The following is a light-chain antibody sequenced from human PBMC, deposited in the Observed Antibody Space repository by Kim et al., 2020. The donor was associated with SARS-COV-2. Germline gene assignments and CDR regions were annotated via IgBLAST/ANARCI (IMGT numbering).Light chain of an antibody. J-gene: IGLJ2*01. Sequence: SSSPTISTIGNNSVSWYQHLPGTAPILLIYYINHPPSSLPDRFSGSNSGTSATLPIPGLHTGDEAYYYFSTCDIILTPSLFAGGTQLTVL. CDR2: YIN. CDR3: STCDIILTPSL. V-gene: IGLV1-51*01. CDR1: ISTIGNNS.